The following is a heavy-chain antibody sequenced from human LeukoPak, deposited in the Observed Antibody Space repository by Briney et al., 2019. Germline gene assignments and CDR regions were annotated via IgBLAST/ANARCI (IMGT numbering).Heavy chain of an antibody. Sequence: PSETLSLTCTVSGGSISRSSYYWGWIRQPPGKGLEWIGSIYYSGSTYYNPSLKSRLTISVDTSKNQFSLKLSSVTAADTAVYYCARGARYCSGGSCYSAHDYWGQGTLLTVSS. V-gene: IGHV4-39*07. CDR3: ARGARYCSGGSCYSAHDY. CDR1: GGSISRSSYY. J-gene: IGHJ4*02. CDR2: IYYSGST. D-gene: IGHD2-15*01.